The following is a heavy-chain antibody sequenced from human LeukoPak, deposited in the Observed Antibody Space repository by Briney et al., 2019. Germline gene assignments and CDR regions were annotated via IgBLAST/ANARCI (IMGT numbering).Heavy chain of an antibody. D-gene: IGHD1-1*01. CDR1: GYTFTRDA. Sequence: GASVKVSCKASGYTFTRDAIHWVRQAPGQRREWMGWINAGEGNTKYLQKFQDRVSFTRDTSANIAYMELSSLRSEDTAVYYCARGPPVTTAYFDYWGQGTLVTVSS. CDR2: INAGEGNT. J-gene: IGHJ4*01. CDR3: ARGPPVTTAYFDY. V-gene: IGHV1-3*01.